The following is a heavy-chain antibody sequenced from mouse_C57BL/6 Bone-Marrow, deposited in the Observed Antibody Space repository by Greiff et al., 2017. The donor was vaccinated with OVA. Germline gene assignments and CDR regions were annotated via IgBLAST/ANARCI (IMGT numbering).Heavy chain of an antibody. Sequence: EVQLVESGGGLVKPGGSLKLSCAASGFTFSSYAMSWVRQTPEKRLEWVATISDGGSYTYYPDNVKGRFTISRDNAKNNLYQQMSNLKSEDTAMYYCEREDYGSSPPYYFDYWGQGTTLTVSS. D-gene: IGHD1-1*01. V-gene: IGHV5-4*01. CDR2: ISDGGSYT. CDR3: EREDYGSSPPYYFDY. J-gene: IGHJ2*01. CDR1: GFTFSSYA.